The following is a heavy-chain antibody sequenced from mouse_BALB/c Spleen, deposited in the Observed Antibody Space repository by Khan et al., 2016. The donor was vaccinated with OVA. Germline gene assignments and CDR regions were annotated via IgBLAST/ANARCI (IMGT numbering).Heavy chain of an antibody. Sequence: EVQLQESGPGLVKPSQSLSLTCTVTGYSITSDYAWNWLRQFPGNKLEWMGYISYSGRISYNPSLNSRISITRDTSKNQFFLQLNSVTTEDTATYYCARSVTITTVVATDFDYWGQGTTLAVSS. V-gene: IGHV3-2*02. CDR3: ARSVTITTVVATDFDY. CDR1: GYSITSDYA. CDR2: ISYSGRI. D-gene: IGHD1-1*01. J-gene: IGHJ2*01.